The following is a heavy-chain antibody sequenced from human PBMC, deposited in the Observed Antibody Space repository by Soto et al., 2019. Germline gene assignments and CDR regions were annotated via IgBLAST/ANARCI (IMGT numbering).Heavy chain of an antibody. J-gene: IGHJ4*02. Sequence: QVQLVESGGGVVQPGRSLRLSCAASGFTFSSYGMHWVRQAPGKGLEWVAVISYDGSNKYYADSVKGRFTISRDNSKNTLDLQMNSLRAEDTAVYYCAKDGYDFWSGAFAWDFDYWGQGTLVTVSS. CDR3: AKDGYDFWSGAFAWDFDY. CDR1: GFTFSSYG. V-gene: IGHV3-30*18. CDR2: ISYDGSNK. D-gene: IGHD3-3*01.